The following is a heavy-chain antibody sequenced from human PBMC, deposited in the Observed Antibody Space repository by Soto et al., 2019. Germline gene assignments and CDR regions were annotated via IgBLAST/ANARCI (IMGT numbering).Heavy chain of an antibody. Sequence: GGSLRLSCSTSGFRFGDYAMSWVRQAPGKGLEWVGSIRSKTYGGTTEDAASVKGRFTISRDDSKSVAYLQMNSLKTEDTAVYFCTKDIIVASPNYYYYYGMDVWGQGTTVTVSS. CDR3: TKDIIVASPNYYYYYGMDV. CDR1: GFRFGDYA. CDR2: IRSKTYGGTT. D-gene: IGHD2-15*01. J-gene: IGHJ6*02. V-gene: IGHV3-49*04.